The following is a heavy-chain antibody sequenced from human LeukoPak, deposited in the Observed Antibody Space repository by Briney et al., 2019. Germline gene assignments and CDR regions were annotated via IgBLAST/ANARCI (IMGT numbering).Heavy chain of an antibody. D-gene: IGHD5-12*01. V-gene: IGHV3-74*01. CDR2: INSDGRRT. CDR3: ARTPWLHLDY. Sequence: PGGSLRLSCAASGFTFSTHWMHWVRQVPGKGLVWVSRINSDGRRTDYADSVKGRFTISRDNAKNTLYLQMNSLRAEDTAVYYCARTPWLHLDYWGQGTLATVSS. J-gene: IGHJ4*02. CDR1: GFTFSTHW.